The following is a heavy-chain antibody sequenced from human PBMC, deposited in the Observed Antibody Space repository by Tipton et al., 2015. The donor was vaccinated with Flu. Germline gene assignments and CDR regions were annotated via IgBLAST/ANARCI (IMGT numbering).Heavy chain of an antibody. V-gene: IGHV3-23*01. CDR1: GFSFSSYG. CDR2: ISGSGGIT. Sequence: SLRLSCAASGFSFSSYGMTWVRQAPGKGLEWVSCISGSGGITYYADSVKGRFTISRDISKNTLYLQMNSLRAEDTAVYYCAKVIPELVAGLDFWGQGTLVTVSS. CDR3: AKVIPELVAGLDF. J-gene: IGHJ4*02. D-gene: IGHD6-19*01.